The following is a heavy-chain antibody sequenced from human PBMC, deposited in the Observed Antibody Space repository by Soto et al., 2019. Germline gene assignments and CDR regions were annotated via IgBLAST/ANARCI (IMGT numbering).Heavy chain of an antibody. CDR2: IYPGDSDT. D-gene: IGHD5-18*01. V-gene: IGHV5-51*01. CDR3: ARTESGYSYGFAGV. J-gene: IGHJ6*02. Sequence: GGSLRLSCAASGFTFNTYAMSWVRQAPGKGLEWMGIIYPGDSDTRYSPSFQGQVTISADNSISTAYLQWSSLKASDTAMYYCARTESGYSYGFAGVWGQGTTVTVSS. CDR1: GFTFNTYA.